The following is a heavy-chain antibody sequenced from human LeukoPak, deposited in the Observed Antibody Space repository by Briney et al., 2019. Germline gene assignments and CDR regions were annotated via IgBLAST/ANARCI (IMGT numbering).Heavy chain of an antibody. CDR1: GGSISSRSYY. J-gene: IGHJ6*02. V-gene: IGHV4-39*01. CDR3: ARLRNDFWSGFTYDFGVDV. D-gene: IGHD3-3*01. Sequence: SETLSLTCIVSGGSISSRSYYWDWSRQPPGKGLEWIGNLFDSGNTHYNPSLRSRLTMSVDTSKNQFSLKLTSVTAADTAVYYCARLRNDFWSGFTYDFGVDVWGHGTTVTVSS. CDR2: LFDSGNT.